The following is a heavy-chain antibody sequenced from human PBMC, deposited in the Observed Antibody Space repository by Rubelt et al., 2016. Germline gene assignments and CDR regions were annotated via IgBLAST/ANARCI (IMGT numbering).Heavy chain of an antibody. CDR1: GYTFTSYG. CDR3: ARNKIGSGWYDY. D-gene: IGHD6-19*01. J-gene: IGHJ4*02. CDR2: ISAYNGNT. V-gene: IGHV1-18*01. Sequence: QVQLVQSVPEVKKPGASVKVSCRASGYTFTSYGISWVRQAPGQGLEWMGWISAYNGNTNYAQKFQGRVTMTTATSTSTGYMERGSLRADDTAVYYCARNKIGSGWYDYWGQGTLVTVSS.